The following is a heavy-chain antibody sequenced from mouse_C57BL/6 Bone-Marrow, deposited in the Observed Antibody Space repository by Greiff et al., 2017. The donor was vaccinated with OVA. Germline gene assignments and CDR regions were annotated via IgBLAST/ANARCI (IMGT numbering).Heavy chain of an antibody. J-gene: IGHJ1*03. Sequence: EVQLQQSVAELVRPGASVKLSCTASGFNIKNTYMHWVKQRPEQGLEWIGRIDPANGNTKYAPKFQGKATITADTSSNTAYLQCSSLTSEDTAIYYCLIYYEYDGDWYFDVWGTGTTGTASS. CDR2: IDPANGNT. D-gene: IGHD2-4*01. CDR3: LIYYEYDGDWYFDV. V-gene: IGHV14-3*01. CDR1: GFNIKNTY.